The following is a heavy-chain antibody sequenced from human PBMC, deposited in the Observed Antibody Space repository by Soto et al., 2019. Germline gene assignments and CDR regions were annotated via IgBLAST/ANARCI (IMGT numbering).Heavy chain of an antibody. V-gene: IGHV5-51*01. D-gene: IGHD5-18*01. Sequence: PGESLKISCKGFGYSFTTYWIAWVRQMPGKGLEWMGIIYPGDSRTRYSPSFQGQVTISRDNSKNTLYLQMNSLRAEDTAVYYCARDEVVGYSHGLDYWGQGTLVTVSS. CDR1: GYSFTTYW. CDR3: ARDEVVGYSHGLDY. CDR2: IYPGDSRT. J-gene: IGHJ4*02.